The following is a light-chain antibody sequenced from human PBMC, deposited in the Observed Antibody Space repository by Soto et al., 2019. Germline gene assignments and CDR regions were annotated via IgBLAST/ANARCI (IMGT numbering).Light chain of an antibody. CDR1: SSDVGGYHY. J-gene: IGLJ1*01. CDR3: SAYTTRRAV. V-gene: IGLV2-14*01. CDR2: EVT. Sequence: QSVLTQPASVSGSPGQSITISCTGTSSDVGGYHYVSWYQQLPGKAPKLMIYEVTKRPSGVSNRFPGSKSDNTASLTISGLQAEDEADYYCSAYTTRRAVFGTGTKVTVL.